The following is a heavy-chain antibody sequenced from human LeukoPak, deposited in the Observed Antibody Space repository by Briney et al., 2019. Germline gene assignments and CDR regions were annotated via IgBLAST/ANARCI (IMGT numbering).Heavy chain of an antibody. Sequence: SVKVSCKASGGTFTSHVISWVRQAPGQGLEWMGGIIPMFGTSKYAQKFQGRVTISADESTSAVYMELKSLGSEDTVVYYCARPVEMATITASSPHYYYGMDVWGQGTTVTVSS. CDR3: ARPVEMATITASSPHYYYGMDV. D-gene: IGHD5-24*01. J-gene: IGHJ6*02. CDR2: IIPMFGTS. V-gene: IGHV1-69*13. CDR1: GGTFTSHV.